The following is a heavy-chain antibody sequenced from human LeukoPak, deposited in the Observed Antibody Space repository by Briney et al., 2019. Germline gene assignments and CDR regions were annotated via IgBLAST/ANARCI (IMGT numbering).Heavy chain of an antibody. Sequence: SETLSLTCAVSGYSISSGYYWGWIRPPPGKGLEWIGSIYYSGSTCYNPSLKSRVTISVDTSKNQFSLKLSSVTAADTAVYYCARVATTTNPPQRPFDYWGQGTLVTVSS. V-gene: IGHV4-38-2*01. J-gene: IGHJ4*02. CDR2: IYYSGST. D-gene: IGHD5-12*01. CDR1: GYSISSGYY. CDR3: ARVATTTNPPQRPFDY.